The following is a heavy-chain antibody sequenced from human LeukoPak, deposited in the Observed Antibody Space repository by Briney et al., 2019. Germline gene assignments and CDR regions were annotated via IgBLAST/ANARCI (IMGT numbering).Heavy chain of an antibody. CDR2: INHSGYT. CDR3: TRAVAGHPD. D-gene: IGHD6-19*01. V-gene: IGHV4-34*01. Sequence: SETLSLTCAVSGVPFSNYYWSGVRQSPRQGLEWIGEINHSGYTNYNPPLKSRVTMSIHTPNNQFSLILTSVTAADAGVYYCTRAVAGHPDWGQGTLVTVSS. J-gene: IGHJ4*02. CDR1: GVPFSNYY.